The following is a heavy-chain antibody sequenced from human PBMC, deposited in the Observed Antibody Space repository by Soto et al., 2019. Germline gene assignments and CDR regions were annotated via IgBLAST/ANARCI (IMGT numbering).Heavy chain of an antibody. D-gene: IGHD6-13*01. Sequence: QVQLVESGGGVVHPGRSLRLSCAASGFTFSSYGMHWVRQAPGKGLEWVAVIWYDGSNKYYADSVKGRFTISRDNSKNTRYLQMNSLRAEDTAVYYWARGRWYSIYWGQGPLVTVSS. CDR3: ARGRWYSIY. CDR1: GFTFSSYG. J-gene: IGHJ4*02. CDR2: IWYDGSNK. V-gene: IGHV3-33*01.